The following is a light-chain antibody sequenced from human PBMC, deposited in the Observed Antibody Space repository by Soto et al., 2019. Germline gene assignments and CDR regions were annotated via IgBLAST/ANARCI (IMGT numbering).Light chain of an antibody. V-gene: IGKV3-20*01. Sequence: ESMLTQSPGTLSLSPGERATLSCRASQSVSTRYLAWYQQKPGQAPRLLIYGASIRAGGIPDRFSGSGSGTDVTLTISRLEPEDFAVDYCHQFGSSPLAFTFGQGTKLEI. CDR3: HQFGSSPLAFT. J-gene: IGKJ2*01. CDR2: GAS. CDR1: QSVSTRY.